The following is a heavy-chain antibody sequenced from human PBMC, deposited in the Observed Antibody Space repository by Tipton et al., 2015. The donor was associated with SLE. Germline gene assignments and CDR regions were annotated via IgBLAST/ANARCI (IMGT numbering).Heavy chain of an antibody. CDR2: INHSGST. CDR3: AREWGDAFDI. CDR1: GGSFSGYY. V-gene: IGHV4-34*01. D-gene: IGHD2-8*01. Sequence: TLSLTCAVYGGSFSGYYWSWIRQPPGKGLEWIGEINHSGSTSYNPSLKSRVTISVDTSKNQFSLKLSSVTAADTAVYYCAREWGDAFDIWGQGKMVTVSS. J-gene: IGHJ3*02.